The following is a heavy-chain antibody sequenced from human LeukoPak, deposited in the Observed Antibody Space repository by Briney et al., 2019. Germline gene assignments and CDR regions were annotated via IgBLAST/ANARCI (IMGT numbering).Heavy chain of an antibody. Sequence: GGSLRLSCAASGFTFSSHWMHWVRQAPGKGLVWVSRINSDGSSISYADSVKGRFTISRDNAKNTLYLQMNSLRAEDTAVYYCAKDLSASGWFYFDYWGQGTLVTVPS. V-gene: IGHV3-74*01. CDR1: GFTFSSHW. CDR2: INSDGSSI. CDR3: AKDLSASGWFYFDY. J-gene: IGHJ4*02. D-gene: IGHD6-19*01.